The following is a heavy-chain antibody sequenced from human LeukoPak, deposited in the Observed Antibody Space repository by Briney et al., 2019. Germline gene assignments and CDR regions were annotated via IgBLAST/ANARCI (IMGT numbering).Heavy chain of an antibody. Sequence: PSETLSLTCTVSGYSISSGYYWGWIRQPPGKGLEWIGSIYHSGSTYYNPSLKSRVTISVDTSKNQFSLKLSSVTAADTAVYYYARDLAYYYGSGSYYNDSVNWGQGTLVTVSS. V-gene: IGHV4-38-2*02. CDR3: ARDLAYYYGSGSYYNDSVN. D-gene: IGHD3-10*01. CDR1: GYSISSGYY. J-gene: IGHJ4*02. CDR2: IYHSGST.